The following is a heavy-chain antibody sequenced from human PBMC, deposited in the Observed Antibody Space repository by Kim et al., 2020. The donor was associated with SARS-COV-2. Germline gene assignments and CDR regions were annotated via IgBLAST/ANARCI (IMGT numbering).Heavy chain of an antibody. CDR3: ARVGAIYDILTGYSYYFDY. J-gene: IGHJ4*02. D-gene: IGHD3-9*01. CDR1: GGSISSYY. Sequence: SETLSLTCTVSGGSISSYYWSWIRQPPGKGLEWIGYIYYSGSTNYNPSLKSRVTISVDTSKNQFSLKLSSVTAADTAVYYCARVGAIYDILTGYSYYFDYWGQGTLVTVSS. CDR2: IYYSGST. V-gene: IGHV4-59*01.